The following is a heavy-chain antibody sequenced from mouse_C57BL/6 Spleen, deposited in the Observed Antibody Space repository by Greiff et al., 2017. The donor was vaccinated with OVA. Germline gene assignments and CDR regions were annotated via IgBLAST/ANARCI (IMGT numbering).Heavy chain of an antibody. CDR3: ARSDYSNGVWFAY. CDR2: IYPGDGDT. Sequence: QVQLQQSGAELVKPGASVKISCKASGYAFSSYWMNWVKQRPGKGLEWIGQIYPGDGDTNYNGKFKGKATLTADKSSSTAYMQLSSLTSEDSAVYFCARSDYSNGVWFAYWGQGTLVTVSA. CDR1: GYAFSSYW. D-gene: IGHD2-5*01. V-gene: IGHV1-80*01. J-gene: IGHJ3*01.